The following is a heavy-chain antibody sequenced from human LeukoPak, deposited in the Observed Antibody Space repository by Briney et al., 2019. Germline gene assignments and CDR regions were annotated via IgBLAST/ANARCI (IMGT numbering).Heavy chain of an antibody. D-gene: IGHD3-10*01. CDR3: ARHITNRSWFDP. J-gene: IGHJ5*02. V-gene: IGHV4-4*09. Sequence: SETLSLTCTVSGGSISSYYWSWIRQPPGKGLEWIGYIYTSGSTNYNPSLKSRVTISVDTSKNQFSLKLSSVTAADTAVYYCARHITNRSWFDPWGQGTLVTVSS. CDR2: IYTSGST. CDR1: GGSISSYY.